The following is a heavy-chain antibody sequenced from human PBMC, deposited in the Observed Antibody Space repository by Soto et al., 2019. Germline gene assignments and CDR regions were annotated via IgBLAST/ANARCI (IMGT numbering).Heavy chain of an antibody. J-gene: IGHJ6*02. V-gene: IGHV3-21*01. CDR3: ARDHSAIFGVVALMDV. CDR1: GFTFSSYS. Sequence: GGSLRLSCAASGFTFSSYSMNWVRQAPGKGLEWVSSISSSSSYIYYADSVKGRFTISRDNAKNSLYLQMNSLRAEDTAVYYCARDHSAIFGVVALMDVWGQGTTVTVS. D-gene: IGHD3-3*01. CDR2: ISSSSSYI.